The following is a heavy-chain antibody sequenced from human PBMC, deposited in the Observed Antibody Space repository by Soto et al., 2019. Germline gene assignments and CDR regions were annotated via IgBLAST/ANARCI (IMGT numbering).Heavy chain of an antibody. CDR3: AKDLNYDSSGYYPDY. D-gene: IGHD3-22*01. V-gene: IGHV3-30*18. CDR2: ISYDGSNK. Sequence: GGSLRLSCAASGFTFSSYGMHWVRQAPGKGLEWVAVISYDGSNKYYADSVKGRFTISRDNSKNTLYLQMNSLRAEDTAVYYCAKDLNYDSSGYYPDYWGQGTLVTVSS. CDR1: GFTFSSYG. J-gene: IGHJ4*02.